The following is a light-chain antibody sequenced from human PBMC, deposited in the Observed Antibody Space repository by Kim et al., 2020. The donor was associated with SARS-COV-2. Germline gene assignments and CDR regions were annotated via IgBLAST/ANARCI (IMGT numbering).Light chain of an antibody. Sequence: SVKLTCTLSGGHSSHAIAWHQHQPEKGPRYLIKVSGDGSHIKGDGIPVRFSGSSSGTARYLTISSLQSEDEADYYCQTWGSGIWVFGGGTQLAVL. J-gene: IGLJ3*02. CDR2: VSGDGSH. V-gene: IGLV4-69*01. CDR1: GGHSSHA. CDR3: QTWGSGIWV.